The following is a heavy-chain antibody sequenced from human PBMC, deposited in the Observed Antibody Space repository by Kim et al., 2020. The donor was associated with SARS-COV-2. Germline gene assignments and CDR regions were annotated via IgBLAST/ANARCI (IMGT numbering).Heavy chain of an antibody. CDR1: GGSVSSGSYY. D-gene: IGHD5-12*01. V-gene: IGHV4-61*01. Sequence: SETLSLTCTVSGGSVSSGSYYWSWIRQPPGKGLEWIGYIYYSGSTNYNPSLKSRVTISVDTSKNQFSLKLSSVTAADTAVYYCARVPIGVRWLQLRGYYFDYWGQGTLVTVSS. CDR3: ARVPIGVRWLQLRGYYFDY. J-gene: IGHJ4*02. CDR2: IYYSGST.